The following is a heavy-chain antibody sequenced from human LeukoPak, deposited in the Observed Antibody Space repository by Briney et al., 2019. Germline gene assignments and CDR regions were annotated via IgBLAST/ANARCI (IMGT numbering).Heavy chain of an antibody. CDR3: ARDLNSSGYYSHFDY. D-gene: IGHD3-22*01. CDR1: GGSISSYY. J-gene: IGHJ4*02. Sequence: SETLSLTCTVSGGSISSYYWSWIRQPPGKGLEWIGYIHYSGSTNYNPSLKSRVTISVDTSKNQFSLKLSSVTAADTAVYYCARDLNSSGYYSHFDYWGQGTLVTVSS. CDR2: IHYSGST. V-gene: IGHV4-59*01.